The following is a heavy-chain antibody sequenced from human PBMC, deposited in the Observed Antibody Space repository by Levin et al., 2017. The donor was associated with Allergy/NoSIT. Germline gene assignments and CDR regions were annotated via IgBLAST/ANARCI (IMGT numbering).Heavy chain of an antibody. J-gene: IGHJ4*02. D-gene: IGHD2-2*01. Sequence: GESLKISCAASGFTFDDYGMSWVRQAPGKGLEWVSGINWNGGSTGYADSVKGRFTISRDNAKNSLYLQMNSLRAEDTALYYCARVRCSSTSCYYFDYWGQGTLVTVSS. CDR2: INWNGGST. CDR3: ARVRCSSTSCYYFDY. V-gene: IGHV3-20*04. CDR1: GFTFDDYG.